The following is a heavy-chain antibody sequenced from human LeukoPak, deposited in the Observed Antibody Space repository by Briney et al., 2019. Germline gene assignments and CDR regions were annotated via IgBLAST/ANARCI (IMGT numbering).Heavy chain of an antibody. CDR2: INPNSGGT. CDR3: ARARLDSSGRFDY. D-gene: IGHD3-22*01. J-gene: IGHJ4*02. Sequence: GASVNVSCKASGYTFTVYFMHWVRQAPGQGLEWMGWINPNSGGTNYAQKFQGRVTMTRDTSISTAYMELSRLRSDDTAVYYCARARLDSSGRFDYWGQGTLVTVSS. V-gene: IGHV1-2*02. CDR1: GYTFTVYF.